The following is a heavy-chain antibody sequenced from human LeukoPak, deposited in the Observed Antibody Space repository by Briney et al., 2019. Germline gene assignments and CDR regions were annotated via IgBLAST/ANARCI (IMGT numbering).Heavy chain of an antibody. CDR2: ISGSGGST. CDR3: ARHPRKARDSTDY. D-gene: IGHD3-22*01. V-gene: IGHV3-23*01. J-gene: IGHJ4*02. CDR1: GFTFSSYV. Sequence: GGSLRLSCAASGFTFSSYVMSWVRQAPGKGLEWVSAISGSGGSTYYADSVKGRFTISRDNSKNTLYLQMNSLRAEDTAVYYCARHPRKARDSTDYWRQGTLVTVST.